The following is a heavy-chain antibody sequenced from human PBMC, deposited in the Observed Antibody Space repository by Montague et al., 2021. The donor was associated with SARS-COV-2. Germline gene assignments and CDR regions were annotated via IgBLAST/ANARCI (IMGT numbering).Heavy chain of an antibody. D-gene: IGHD6-6*01. J-gene: IGHJ6*02. Sequence: SETLSLTGTVSGGSISSYYWSWIRQPPGKGLEWIGHIYYSGSTNYNPSLKSRVTISVDTSKNQFSLKLSSVTAADTAVYYCARVPYSSSGFFYYYYGIDVWGQGTTVTVSS. CDR3: ARVPYSSSGFFYYYYGIDV. V-gene: IGHV4-59*13. CDR1: GGSISSYY. CDR2: IYYSGST.